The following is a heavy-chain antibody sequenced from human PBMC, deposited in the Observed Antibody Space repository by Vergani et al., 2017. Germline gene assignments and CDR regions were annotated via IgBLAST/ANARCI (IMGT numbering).Heavy chain of an antibody. J-gene: IGHJ4*02. CDR3: TKGSRGYTGYFFDY. CDR1: GLSFPGYA. V-gene: IGHV3-23*01. Sequence: EVQLLESGGGLVQPGGSRRLSGEPSGLSFPGYAMSWVRQAPGKGLEWVSSVSGSSATPYYADSVKGRFIISRDNSKNTLHLQMNSLRADDTAVYYCTKGSRGYTGYFFDYWGQGTLATVSS. D-gene: IGHD5-12*01. CDR2: VSGSSATP.